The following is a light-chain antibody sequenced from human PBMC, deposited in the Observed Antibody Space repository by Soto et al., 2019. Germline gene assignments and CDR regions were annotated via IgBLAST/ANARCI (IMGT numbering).Light chain of an antibody. CDR1: SSDVGNYNL. Sequence: QSALTQPASVSGSPGQSINISCTGTSSDVGNYNLVSWYQQHPGKAPKLMIYEGSKRPSGVSNRFSGSKSGNTASLTISGLQAEDEADYYCCSYAGSGTLLFGGRTKLTVL. CDR2: EGS. V-gene: IGLV2-23*01. J-gene: IGLJ2*01. CDR3: CSYAGSGTLL.